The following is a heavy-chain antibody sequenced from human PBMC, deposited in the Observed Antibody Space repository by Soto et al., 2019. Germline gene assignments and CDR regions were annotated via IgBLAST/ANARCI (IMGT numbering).Heavy chain of an antibody. CDR3: ATVTKSRGRKNYYYYGMDV. J-gene: IGHJ6*02. CDR2: FDPEDGEI. Sequence: QVQLVQSGAEVKKPGASVKVSCKVSGYTLTELSMHWVRQAPGKGLEWMGGFDPEDGEIIYAQKFQGRVTMTEDTSTDTAYMELSSLRSEDTAVYYCATVTKSRGRKNYYYYGMDVWGQGTTVTVSS. V-gene: IGHV1-24*01. CDR1: GYTLTELS. D-gene: IGHD2-2*01.